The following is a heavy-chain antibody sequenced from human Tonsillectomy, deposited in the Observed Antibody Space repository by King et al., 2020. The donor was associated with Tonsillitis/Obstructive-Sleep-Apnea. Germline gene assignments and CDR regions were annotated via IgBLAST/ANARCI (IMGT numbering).Heavy chain of an antibody. CDR2: INTKNYI. D-gene: IGHD6-19*01. V-gene: IGHV3-21*01. J-gene: IGHJ4*02. CDR1: GFAFSSYS. Sequence: QLVQSGGGLVKPGGSLRLSCAASGFAFSSYSMSWVRQAPGKGLEWVSTINTKNYIYYAGSVKGRLTISRDNAKNSLYLQMDNLGAEDTAVYYCARDSSGWSRDYWGQGTLVTVSS. CDR3: ARDSSGWSRDY.